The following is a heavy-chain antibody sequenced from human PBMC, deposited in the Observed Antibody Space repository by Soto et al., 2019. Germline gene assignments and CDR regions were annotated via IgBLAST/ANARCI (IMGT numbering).Heavy chain of an antibody. D-gene: IGHD2-2*01. CDR3: ARVPDR. CDR2: IYHSGST. J-gene: IGHJ5*02. V-gene: IGHV4-30-2*01. CDR1: GGSISRGGYS. Sequence: KTSETLSLTCAVSGGSISRGGYSWSWIRQPPGKGLEWLGCIYHSGSTYYNPSLKSRVTISVDRSKNQFSLKLSSVTAADTAVYYCARVPDRWGQGTLVTVSS.